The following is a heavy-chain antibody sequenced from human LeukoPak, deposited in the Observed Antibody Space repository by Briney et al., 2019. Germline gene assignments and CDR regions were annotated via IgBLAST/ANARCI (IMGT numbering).Heavy chain of an antibody. D-gene: IGHD5-18*01. Sequence: ETLSLTCTVSGGSISSGDYYWSWIRQAPGKGLEWVSVIYSDGRIHYADSVKGRFTISRDDSKNTLYLQMNSLRAEDTAVYYCARESGYSYGLAGFFDYWGQGTLVTVSS. CDR3: ARESGYSYGLAGFFDY. V-gene: IGHV3-53*01. J-gene: IGHJ4*02. CDR1: GGSISSGDYY. CDR2: IYSDGRI.